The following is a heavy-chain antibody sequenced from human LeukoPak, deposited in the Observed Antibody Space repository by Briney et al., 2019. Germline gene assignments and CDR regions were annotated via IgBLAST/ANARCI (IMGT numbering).Heavy chain of an antibody. CDR3: ASTPLYYDSSGYYYISFDY. CDR2: IYYSGST. CDR1: GYSISSGYY. J-gene: IGHJ4*02. V-gene: IGHV4-61*01. Sequence: SETLSLTCTVSGYSISSGYYWSWIRQPPGKGLEWIGYIYYSGSTNYNPCLKSRVTISVDTSKNQFSLKLSSVTAADTAVYYCASTPLYYDSSGYYYISFDYWGQGTLVTVSS. D-gene: IGHD3-22*01.